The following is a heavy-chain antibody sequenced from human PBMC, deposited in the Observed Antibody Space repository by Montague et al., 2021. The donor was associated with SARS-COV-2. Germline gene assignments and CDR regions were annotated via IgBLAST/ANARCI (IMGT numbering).Heavy chain of an antibody. CDR1: GGSISSSSYY. J-gene: IGHJ3*02. CDR2: ICCSGST. D-gene: IGHD3-22*01. Sequence: SETLSLTCTVSGGSISSSSYYWGWIRQPPGKGLEWIGSICCSGSTYYNPSLKSRVTISVDTSKNQFSLKLSSVTAADTAVYYCARFPTSYYYDSKAAPATPDAFDIWGQGTMVTVSS. V-gene: IGHV4-39*01. CDR3: ARFPTSYYYDSKAAPATPDAFDI.